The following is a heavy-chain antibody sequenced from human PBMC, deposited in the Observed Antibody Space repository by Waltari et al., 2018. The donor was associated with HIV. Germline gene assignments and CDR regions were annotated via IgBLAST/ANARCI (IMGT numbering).Heavy chain of an antibody. D-gene: IGHD2-2*01. CDR2: IWHDANNQ. CDR1: GFSFSRYA. J-gene: IGHJ4*02. CDR3: ARDSPAFSRGTEELDY. V-gene: IGHV3-33*01. Sequence: QVKLVESVGGVVQPVKSLSLSCAASGFSFSRYAMPWVRQAPAKGLEWVAVIWHDANNQYYADSVQGRFTISRDNSKNTLYLQMNSLRAEDTALYYCARDSPAFSRGTEELDYWGQGTLVTVSS.